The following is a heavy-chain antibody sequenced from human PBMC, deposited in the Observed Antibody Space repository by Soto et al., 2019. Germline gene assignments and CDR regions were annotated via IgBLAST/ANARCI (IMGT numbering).Heavy chain of an antibody. Sequence: SVKVSCKASGERFDSYTITWVRQAPGQGLEWMGRVIPIFGLANYAQKFQGRVTITADKSTSTAYLELSSLRFNDMVVYYRTTEGVSYSSQIDYSFVHRGR. CDR3: TTEGVSYSSQIDYSFVH. D-gene: IGHD3-10*01. V-gene: IGHV1-69*02. CDR2: VIPIFGLA. J-gene: IGHJ2*01. CDR1: GERFDSYT.